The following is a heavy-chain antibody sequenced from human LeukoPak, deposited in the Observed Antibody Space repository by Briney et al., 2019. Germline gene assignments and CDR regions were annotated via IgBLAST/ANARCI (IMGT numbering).Heavy chain of an antibody. CDR3: ANDPHGRDGYNLG. V-gene: IGHV1-69*04. J-gene: IGHJ4*02. D-gene: IGHD5-24*01. CDR2: IIPILGIA. CDR1: GGTFSSYA. Sequence: SVKVSCKASGGTFSSYAISWVRQAPGQGLEWMGRIIPILGIANYAQKFQGRVTITADESTSTAYMELSSLRSEDTAVYYCANDPHGRDGYNLGWGQGTLVTVSS.